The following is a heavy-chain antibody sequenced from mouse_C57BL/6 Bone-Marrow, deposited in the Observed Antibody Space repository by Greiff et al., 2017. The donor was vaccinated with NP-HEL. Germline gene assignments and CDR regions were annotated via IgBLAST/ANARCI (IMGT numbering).Heavy chain of an antibody. J-gene: IGHJ4*01. CDR3: ARGPLYYYGSSPWAMDY. Sequence: QVQLQQPGAELVRPGASVKMSCKASGYTFTSYYMHWVKQTPRQGLEWIGAIYPGNGDTSYNQKFKGKATLTVDKSSSTAYMQLSSLTSEASAVYFCARGPLYYYGSSPWAMDYWGQGTSVTVSS. D-gene: IGHD1-1*01. V-gene: IGHV1-12*01. CDR2: IYPGNGDT. CDR1: GYTFTSYY.